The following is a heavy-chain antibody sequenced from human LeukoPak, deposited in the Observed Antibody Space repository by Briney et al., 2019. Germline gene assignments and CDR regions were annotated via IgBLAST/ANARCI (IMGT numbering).Heavy chain of an antibody. CDR2: ISSSGGTI. V-gene: IGHV3-11*04. Sequence: GGSLGLSCAASGFTFSDYYMSWIRQAPGKGLEWVSYISSSGGTIYSADSVKGRFTISRDNAKNSLYLQMNSLRAEDTAVYYCARDRYVDTAMVDYWGQGTLVTVSS. J-gene: IGHJ4*02. D-gene: IGHD5-18*01. CDR3: ARDRYVDTAMVDY. CDR1: GFTFSDYY.